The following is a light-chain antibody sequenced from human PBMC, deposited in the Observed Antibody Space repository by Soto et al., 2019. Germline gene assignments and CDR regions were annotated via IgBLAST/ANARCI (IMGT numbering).Light chain of an antibody. CDR2: GAS. J-gene: IGKJ1*01. CDR3: QQYINWPTRLLT. Sequence: EIVMTQSPATLSVSPGERATLSCRASQSVSSNLAWYQQKPGQAPRLLIYGASTRATGIPARFSGSGSGTEFPLTSSGLQSEDLPVYSWQQYINWPTRLLTFRQATKVEIK. V-gene: IGKV3-15*01. CDR1: QSVSSN.